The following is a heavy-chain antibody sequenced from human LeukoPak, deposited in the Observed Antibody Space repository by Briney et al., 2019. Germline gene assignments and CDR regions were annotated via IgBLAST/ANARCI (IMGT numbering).Heavy chain of an antibody. CDR1: GYTFTSYD. V-gene: IGHV1-8*01. CDR2: MNPNSGNT. CDR3: ARNDYGGHDAFAI. Sequence: ASVKVSCKASGYTFTSYDINWVRQATGQGLEWMGWMNPNSGNTGVAQKFQGRVTMTRTTSISTAYMELSSLRSEDTAVYYCARNDYGGHDAFAIWGQGTMVTVSS. J-gene: IGHJ3*02. D-gene: IGHD4-17*01.